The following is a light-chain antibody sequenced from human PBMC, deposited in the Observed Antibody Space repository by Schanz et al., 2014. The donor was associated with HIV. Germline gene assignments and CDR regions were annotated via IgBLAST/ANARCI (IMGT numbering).Light chain of an antibody. CDR2: DVD. J-gene: IGLJ3*02. V-gene: IGLV2-14*03. Sequence: QSVLTQPASVSGSPGQSITISCTGTSSDIGGYNYVSWYQQHPGKAPKLILYDVDNRPAGVSNRFSGSKSGNTASLTISGLRAEDEADYYCGSYSSGDSHWVFGGGTKLTVL. CDR1: SSDIGGYNY. CDR3: GSYSSGDSHWV.